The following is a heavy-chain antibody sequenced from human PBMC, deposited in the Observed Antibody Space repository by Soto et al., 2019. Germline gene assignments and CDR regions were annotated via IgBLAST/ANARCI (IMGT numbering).Heavy chain of an antibody. D-gene: IGHD2-15*01. J-gene: IGHJ5*02. Sequence: SETLSLTCAVYGGSFSGYYWSWIRQPPGKGLEWIGEINHSGSTNYNPSLKSRVTISVDTSKNQFSLKLSSVTAADTAVYYCARGRVVVVAARHYNWFDPWGQG. CDR3: ARGRVVVVAARHYNWFDP. CDR2: INHSGST. V-gene: IGHV4-34*01. CDR1: GGSFSGYY.